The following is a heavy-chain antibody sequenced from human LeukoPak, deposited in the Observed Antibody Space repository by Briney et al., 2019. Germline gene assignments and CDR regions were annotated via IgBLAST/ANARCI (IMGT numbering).Heavy chain of an antibody. CDR1: GYTFTNCD. CDR3: ARVPTYYYGSGSPAMDV. V-gene: IGHV1-8*02. D-gene: IGHD3-10*01. J-gene: IGHJ6*03. Sequence: ASVKVSCKASGYTFTNCDINWVRQATGQGLEWMGWMNPNSGNTGYAQKFQGRVTMTRNTSISTAYMELSSLRSEDTAVYYCARVPTYYYGSGSPAMDVWGKGTTVTISS. CDR2: MNPNSGNT.